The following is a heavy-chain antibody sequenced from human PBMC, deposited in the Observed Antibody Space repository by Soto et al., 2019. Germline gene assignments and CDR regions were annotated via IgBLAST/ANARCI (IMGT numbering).Heavy chain of an antibody. Sequence: SETLSLTCAVYGGSFSGYYWSWIRQPPGKGLEWIGEINHSGSTNYNPSLKSRVTISVDTSKNQFSLKLSSVTAADTAAYYCARGSGTTPPHYFDYWGQGTLVTVSS. CDR3: ARGSGTTPPHYFDY. D-gene: IGHD1-7*01. V-gene: IGHV4-34*01. CDR2: INHSGST. J-gene: IGHJ4*02. CDR1: GGSFSGYY.